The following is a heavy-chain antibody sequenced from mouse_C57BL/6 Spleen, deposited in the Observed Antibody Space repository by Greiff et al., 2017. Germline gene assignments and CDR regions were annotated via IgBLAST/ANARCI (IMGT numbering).Heavy chain of an antibody. Sequence: VKLQQSGAELVKPGASVKISCKASGYAFSSYWMNWVKQRPGKGLEWIGQIYPVDGDTNYNGKFKGKAKLTADKSTSTAYMQLSSLTSEASAVYFYARHYYGRSYVSWFAYWGQGTLVTVA. D-gene: IGHD1-1*01. J-gene: IGHJ3*01. CDR3: ARHYYGRSYVSWFAY. CDR1: GYAFSSYW. CDR2: IYPVDGDT. V-gene: IGHV1-80*01.